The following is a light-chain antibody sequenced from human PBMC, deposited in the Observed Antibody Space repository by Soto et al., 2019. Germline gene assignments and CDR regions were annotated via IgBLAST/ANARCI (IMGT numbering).Light chain of an antibody. CDR2: GAY. CDR1: QSISSS. Sequence: DIQMTQSPSSLSASVGARVSITCRASQSISSSLNWYQQKLGKAPKLLIYGAYSLQSGVPSRFSGSGSGTDFTLTISSLQPEDFATYYCQQSYSTPTFGQGTKVDIK. CDR3: QQSYSTPT. J-gene: IGKJ1*01. V-gene: IGKV1-39*01.